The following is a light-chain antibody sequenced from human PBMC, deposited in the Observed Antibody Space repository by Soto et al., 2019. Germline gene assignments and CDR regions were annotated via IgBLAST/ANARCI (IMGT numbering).Light chain of an antibody. Sequence: EIVLTQSPGTLSLSPGERATLSCRASQSVSSRYLGWYQQRFGQAPRLLIYGASSRATGIPDRFSGSGSGTDFTVTITSLEPEDFAVYYCQQYGSPPWTFGQGTKVEIK. CDR2: GAS. CDR3: QQYGSPPWT. V-gene: IGKV3-20*01. CDR1: QSVSSRY. J-gene: IGKJ1*01.